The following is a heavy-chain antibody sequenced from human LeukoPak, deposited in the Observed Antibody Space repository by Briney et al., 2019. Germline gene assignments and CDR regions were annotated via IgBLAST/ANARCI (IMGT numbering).Heavy chain of an antibody. D-gene: IGHD6-13*01. V-gene: IGHV3-33*01. J-gene: IGHJ5*02. CDR2: IWYDGSNK. CDR3: ARGRIAAAGTGWFDP. Sequence: GRSLRLSCAASGFTFSSYGMHWVRQAPGKGLEWVAVIWYDGSNKYYADSVKGRFTISRDNSKNTLYLQVNSLRAEDTAVYYCARGRIAAAGTGWFDPWGQGTLVTVSS. CDR1: GFTFSSYG.